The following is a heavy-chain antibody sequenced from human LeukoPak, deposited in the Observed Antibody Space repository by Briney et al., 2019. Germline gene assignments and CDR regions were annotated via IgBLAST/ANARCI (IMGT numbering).Heavy chain of an antibody. CDR3: ARVLYSYGYSTDY. J-gene: IGHJ4*02. Sequence: GRSLRLSCAASGFTFSSYAMHWVRQAPGKGLEWVSSISSSSSYIYYADSVKGRFTISRDNAKNSLYLQMNSLRAEDTAVYYCARVLYSYGYSTDYWGQGTLVTVSS. CDR2: ISSSSSYI. D-gene: IGHD5-18*01. V-gene: IGHV3-21*01. CDR1: GFTFSSYA.